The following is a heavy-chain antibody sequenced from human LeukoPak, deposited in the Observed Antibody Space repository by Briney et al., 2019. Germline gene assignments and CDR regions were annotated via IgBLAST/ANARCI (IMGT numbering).Heavy chain of an antibody. V-gene: IGHV1-69*06. CDR2: IIPIFGTA. J-gene: IGHJ5*02. CDR1: GGTFSSYA. CDR3: ARSYNWNDVWFDP. Sequence: ASVEVSCKASGGTFSSYAISWVRQAPGQGLEWMGGIIPIFGTANYAQKFQGRVTITADKSTSTAYMELSSLRSEDTAVYYCARSYNWNDVWFDPWGQGTLVTVSS. D-gene: IGHD1-1*01.